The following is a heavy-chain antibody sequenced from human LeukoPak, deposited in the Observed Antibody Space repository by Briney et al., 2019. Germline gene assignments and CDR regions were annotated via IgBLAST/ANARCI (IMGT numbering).Heavy chain of an antibody. CDR2: MNPNSGNT. J-gene: IGHJ4*02. CDR3: ARGKMYYYGSGSDRFDY. V-gene: IGHV1-8*01. CDR1: GYTFTSYD. D-gene: IGHD3-10*01. Sequence: ASVKVSCKASGYTFTSYDINWVRQATGQGLEWMGWMNPNSGNTGYAQKFQGRVTMTRNTSISTAYMELSSLRSEDTAVYYCARGKMYYYGSGSDRFDYWGQGTLVTVSS.